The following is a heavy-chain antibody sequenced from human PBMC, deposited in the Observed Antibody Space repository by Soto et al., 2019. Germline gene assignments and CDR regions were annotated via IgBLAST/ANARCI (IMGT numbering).Heavy chain of an antibody. Sequence: SETLSLTCDVSGDTISTGGYTWAWIRQPPGKALEWIGYIYYSGSTNYNPSLKSRVTISVDTSKNQFSLKLSSVTAAGTAVYYCASLAVAGTNYFDYWGQGTLVTVSS. D-gene: IGHD6-19*01. CDR2: IYYSGST. CDR3: ASLAVAGTNYFDY. CDR1: GDTISTGGYT. V-gene: IGHV4-61*08. J-gene: IGHJ4*02.